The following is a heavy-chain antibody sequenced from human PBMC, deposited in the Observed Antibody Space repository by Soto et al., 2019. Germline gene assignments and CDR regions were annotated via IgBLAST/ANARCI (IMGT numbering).Heavy chain of an antibody. Sequence: LRLSCAVSGFTGSYMTWARQAPGKGLEWVSFIHSDGNTFYADSVKGRFSISRDSSKNTVSLQMNSLRAEDTAVYYCAAGLDNAKIHHWGQGTLVTVSS. J-gene: IGHJ1*01. V-gene: IGHV3-66*01. CDR2: IHSDGNT. CDR1: GFTGSY. D-gene: IGHD1-1*01. CDR3: AAGLDNAKIHH.